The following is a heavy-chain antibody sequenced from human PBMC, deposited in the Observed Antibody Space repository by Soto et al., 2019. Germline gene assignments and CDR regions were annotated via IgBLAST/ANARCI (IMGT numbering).Heavy chain of an antibody. Sequence: EVQLVESGGGLVQPGGSLRLSCAASGFTVSSNYMSWVRQAPGKGLEWVSVICSGGSTYYADSVKGGFTISRDNSKNMLYLQMNSLRAEDTAVYYCPRDVREGPVRNYFDYWGQGTLVTVSS. CDR3: PRDVREGPVRNYFDY. CDR2: ICSGGST. J-gene: IGHJ4*02. V-gene: IGHV3-66*01. CDR1: GFTVSSNY. D-gene: IGHD3-10*01.